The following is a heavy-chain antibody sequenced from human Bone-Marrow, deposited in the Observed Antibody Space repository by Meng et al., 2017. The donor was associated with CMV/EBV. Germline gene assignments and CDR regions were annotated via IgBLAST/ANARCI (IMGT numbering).Heavy chain of an antibody. CDR2: IYSGGST. Sequence: LSLTCAASGFTVSSNYMSWVRQAPGKGLEWVSVIYSGGSTYYADSVKGRFTISRDNSKNTLYLQMNSLRAEDTAVYYCARDLRLYGMDVWGQGTTVTVSS. CDR3: ARDLRLYGMDV. J-gene: IGHJ6*02. V-gene: IGHV3-53*01. CDR1: GFTVSSNY.